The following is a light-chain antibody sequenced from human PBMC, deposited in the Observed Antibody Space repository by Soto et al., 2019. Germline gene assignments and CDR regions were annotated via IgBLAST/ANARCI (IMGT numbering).Light chain of an antibody. Sequence: EIVMTQSPVTLSVSPGERATLSYRASQSASTSLAWYQQKPGQAPRLLIYGASTRATGIPDRFSGSGSGTEFTLTISSLQSEDFAVYYCQQYNNWPLTFGGGIKVEIK. CDR3: QQYNNWPLT. J-gene: IGKJ4*01. V-gene: IGKV3-15*01. CDR1: QSASTS. CDR2: GAS.